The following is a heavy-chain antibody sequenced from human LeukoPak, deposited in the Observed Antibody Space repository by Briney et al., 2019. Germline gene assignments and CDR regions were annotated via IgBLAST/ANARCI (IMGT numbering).Heavy chain of an antibody. V-gene: IGHV3-49*04. J-gene: IGHJ6*03. CDR2: IRSETYGGTT. CDR1: GFTFRDYA. CDR3: TREIVSATEGFYYYYFYYMDV. Sequence: GGSLRLSCTTSGFTFRDYATTWVRQAPGKGLEWVGFIRSETYGGTTEYAASVKGRFTISRDDSKSIAYLQMNSLKTEDTAVYYCTREIVSATEGFYYYYFYYMDVWGKGTTVTISS. D-gene: IGHD1-26*01.